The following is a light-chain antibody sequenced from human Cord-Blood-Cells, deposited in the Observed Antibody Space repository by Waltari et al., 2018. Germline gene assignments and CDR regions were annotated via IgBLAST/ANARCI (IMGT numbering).Light chain of an antibody. CDR3: QQYGSSPPFT. Sequence: DIVLTQSPGTLSLSPGDRATLSGRASQSVSSSYLAWYQQKPGQAPRLLSYGASSRATGIPDRFSGSGSGTDFTLTISRLEPEDFAVYYCQQYGSSPPFTFGPGTKVDIK. CDR1: QSVSSSY. CDR2: GAS. V-gene: IGKV3-20*01. J-gene: IGKJ3*01.